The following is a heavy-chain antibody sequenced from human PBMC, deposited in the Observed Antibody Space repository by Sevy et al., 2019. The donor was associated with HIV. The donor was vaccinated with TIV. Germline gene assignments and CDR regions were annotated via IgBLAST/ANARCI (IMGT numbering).Heavy chain of an antibody. J-gene: IGHJ6*02. CDR1: GGSISSYY. Sequence: SETLSLTCTVSGGSISSYYWSWIRQPPGKGLEWIGYIYYSGSTNYNPSLKSRVTISVDTSKNQFSLKLSSVTAADTAVYYCARARCYDSSGYCLYYYYYGMDVWGQGTTVTVSS. CDR2: IYYSGST. CDR3: ARARCYDSSGYCLYYYYYGMDV. V-gene: IGHV4-59*01. D-gene: IGHD3-22*01.